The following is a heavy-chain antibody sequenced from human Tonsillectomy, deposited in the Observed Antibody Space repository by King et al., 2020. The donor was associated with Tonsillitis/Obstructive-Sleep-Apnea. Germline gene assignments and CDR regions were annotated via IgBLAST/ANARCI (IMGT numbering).Heavy chain of an antibody. V-gene: IGHV4-59*01. Sequence: VPLQESGPGLVKPSETLSLTCTVSGGSISSYFWTWIRQPPGKGLEWIGYVYYSGSTNYNPSLKSRVTISVDTSKNQFSLKLSSVTAADTAVYYCARGAGQQLGARQNYHHMDVWGKGTPVTVSS. CDR2: VYYSGST. D-gene: IGHD6-13*01. CDR3: ARGAGQQLGARQNYHHMDV. CDR1: GGSISSYF. J-gene: IGHJ6*03.